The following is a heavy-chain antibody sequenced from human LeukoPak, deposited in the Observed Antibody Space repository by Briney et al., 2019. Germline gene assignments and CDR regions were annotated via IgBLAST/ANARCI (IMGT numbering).Heavy chain of an antibody. CDR1: GFTVSSNY. D-gene: IGHD6-19*01. CDR2: IYSGGST. Sequence: GGSLRLSCAASGFTVSSNYMSWVRHAPGKGLEWVSVIYSGGSTYYADSVKGRFTISRDNSKNTLYLRMNSLRAEDTAVYYCARSPRISSGWYAYFDYWGQGTLVTVSS. J-gene: IGHJ4*02. V-gene: IGHV3-53*01. CDR3: ARSPRISSGWYAYFDY.